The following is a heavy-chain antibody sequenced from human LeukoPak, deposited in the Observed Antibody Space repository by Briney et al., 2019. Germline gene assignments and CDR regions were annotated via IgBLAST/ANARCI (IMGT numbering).Heavy chain of an antibody. Sequence: ASVKVSCKASGYTFTGYYMHWVRQAPGQGLEWMGWVNPNSGGTNYAQKFQGRVTMTRDTSISTAYMELSRLRSDDRAVYYCARGSSLLHKFAIDYWGQGTLVTVSS. V-gene: IGHV1-2*02. CDR3: ARGSSLLHKFAIDY. J-gene: IGHJ4*02. CDR1: GYTFTGYY. D-gene: IGHD2-15*01. CDR2: VNPNSGGT.